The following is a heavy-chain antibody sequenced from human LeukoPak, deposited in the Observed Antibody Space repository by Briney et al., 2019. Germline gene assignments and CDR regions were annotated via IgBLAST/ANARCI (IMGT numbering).Heavy chain of an antibody. Sequence: PQTLSLTCAVSGGSISSGGYSWSWIRQPPGKGLEWIGYIYHSGSTYYNPSLKSRVTISVDRSKNQFSLKLSSVTAADTAVYYCARAPSSTSERDPYYFDYWGQGTLVTVSS. V-gene: IGHV4-30-2*01. CDR3: ARAPSSTSERDPYYFDY. J-gene: IGHJ4*02. CDR2: IYHSGST. CDR1: GGSISSGGYS. D-gene: IGHD2-2*01.